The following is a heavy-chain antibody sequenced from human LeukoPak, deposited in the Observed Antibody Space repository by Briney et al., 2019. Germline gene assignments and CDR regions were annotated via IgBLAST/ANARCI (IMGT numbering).Heavy chain of an antibody. Sequence: SETLSLTCTVSGGSISSGSYYWSWIRQPAGKGLEWIGRIYTSGSTNYNPSLKSRVTISVDTSKNQFSLKLSSVTAADTAAYFCARDSHAYFDAFDIWGQGTMVTVSS. CDR2: IYTSGST. CDR3: ARDSHAYFDAFDI. CDR1: GGSISSGSYY. V-gene: IGHV4-61*02. J-gene: IGHJ3*02. D-gene: IGHD2/OR15-2a*01.